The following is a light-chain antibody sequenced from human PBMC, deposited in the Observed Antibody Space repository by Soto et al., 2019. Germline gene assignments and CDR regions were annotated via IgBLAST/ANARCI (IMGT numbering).Light chain of an antibody. CDR2: EVS. CDR1: SSDVGGYTY. V-gene: IGLV2-14*01. CDR3: SSYTISSTVI. J-gene: IGLJ2*01. Sequence: QSVLTQPASVSGSPGQSITISCTGTSSDVGGYTYVSWYQQHPGKAPKLMIYEVSNRPSGVSKRFSGSKSGNTASLTISGLQAEDEADYYCSSYTISSTVIFGGGTQLTVL.